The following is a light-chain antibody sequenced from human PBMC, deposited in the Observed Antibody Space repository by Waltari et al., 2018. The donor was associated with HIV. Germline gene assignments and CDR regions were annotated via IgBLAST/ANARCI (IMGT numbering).Light chain of an antibody. CDR2: EVS. CDR1: RSDVWGYNL. J-gene: IGLJ2*01. V-gene: IGLV2-23*02. CDR3: CAYAGSTTYVI. Sequence: QSALPQPASVSGSPGQSITISCTGTRSDVWGYNLVSWYQQHPGKAPKLMIYEVSKRPSGVSNRFSGSKSGNTASLTISGLQAEDEADYYCCAYAGSTTYVIFGGGTKLTVL.